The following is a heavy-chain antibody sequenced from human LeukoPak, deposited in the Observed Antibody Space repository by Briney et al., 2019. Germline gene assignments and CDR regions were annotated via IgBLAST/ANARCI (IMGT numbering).Heavy chain of an antibody. CDR3: ARGYYSSSRFDS. CDR1: GFPFSNYW. Sequence: GGSLRLSCAASGFPFSNYWMHWVRQAPGKGLVWVSRVNSDGGTTNYADSVKGRFTISRDNAENTLYMRMNSLRPEDMAVYYCARGYYSSSRFDSWGQGTLVTVSS. V-gene: IGHV3-74*01. D-gene: IGHD6-13*01. CDR2: VNSDGGTT. J-gene: IGHJ4*02.